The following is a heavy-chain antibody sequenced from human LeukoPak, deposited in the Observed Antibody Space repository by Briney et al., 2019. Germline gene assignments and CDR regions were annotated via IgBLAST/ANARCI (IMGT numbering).Heavy chain of an antibody. CDR3: ARNYRRGDY. CDR2: ISSSGSTI. CDR1: GYTFSSYE. Sequence: GGSLRLSCAGSGYTFSSYEMNWVRQAPGKGLEWVSYISSSGSTIYYADSVKGRFTISRDNAKNSLYLQMNSLRAEGTAVYYCARNYRRGDYWGQGTLVTVSS. V-gene: IGHV3-48*03. D-gene: IGHD1-7*01. J-gene: IGHJ4*02.